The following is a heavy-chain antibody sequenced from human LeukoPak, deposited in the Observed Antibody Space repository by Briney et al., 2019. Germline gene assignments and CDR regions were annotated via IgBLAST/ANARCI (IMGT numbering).Heavy chain of an antibody. CDR2: IYHSGST. D-gene: IGHD3-3*01. V-gene: IGHV4-38-2*02. CDR1: GHSISSGYY. CDR3: AKLWRTVVEEDH. J-gene: IGHJ4*02. Sequence: KSSETLSLTCTVSGHSISSGYYWGWIRQPPGKGLEWIGSIYHSGSTYYNPSLKSRVILSVDTSKNQFSLKLTSVTAADTAVYYCAKLWRTVVEEDHWGQGTLVTVSS.